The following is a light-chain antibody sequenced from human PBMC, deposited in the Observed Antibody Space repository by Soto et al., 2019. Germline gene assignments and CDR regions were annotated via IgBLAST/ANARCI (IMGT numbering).Light chain of an antibody. CDR3: QQYGSSPIT. CDR2: GAS. J-gene: IGKJ5*01. Sequence: EIVLTQSPGTLSLSPGERATLSCRASQSVSSSYLAWYQQKPGQAPRLLIYGASSRATGIPDRFSGSGSGTDFTLTITRLEPEDSAVYYCQQYGSSPITFGRGTRLEIK. CDR1: QSVSSSY. V-gene: IGKV3-20*01.